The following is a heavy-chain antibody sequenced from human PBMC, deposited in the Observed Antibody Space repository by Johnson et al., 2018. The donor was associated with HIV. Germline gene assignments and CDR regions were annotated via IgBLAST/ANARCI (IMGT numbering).Heavy chain of an antibody. V-gene: IGHV3-30*04. CDR1: GFTFSSYA. D-gene: IGHD2-8*01. CDR3: ASALCTWGAFDI. CDR2: ISYDGINK. Sequence: QVQLVESGGGLVKPGGSLRLSCAASGFTFSSYAMHWVRQAPGKGLEWVAVISYDGINKYYFDSVKGRFTISRDNSKNTLYLQMNSLRAEDTAVYYCASALCTWGAFDIWGQGTMVTVSS. J-gene: IGHJ3*02.